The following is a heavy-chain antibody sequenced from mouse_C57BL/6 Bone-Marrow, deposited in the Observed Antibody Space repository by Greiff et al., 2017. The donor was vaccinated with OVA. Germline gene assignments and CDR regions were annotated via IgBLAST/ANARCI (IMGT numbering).Heavy chain of an antibody. CDR3: ARAYLYYFDY. Sequence: QVHVKQPGAELVKPGASVKLSCKASGYTFTSYWMHWVKQRPGQGLEWIGMIHPNSGSTNYNEKFKSKATLTVDKSSSTAYIQLSSLTSEDSAVYYCARAYLYYFDYWGQGTTLTVSS. V-gene: IGHV1-64*01. CDR2: IHPNSGST. D-gene: IGHD5-5*01. J-gene: IGHJ2*01. CDR1: GYTFTSYW.